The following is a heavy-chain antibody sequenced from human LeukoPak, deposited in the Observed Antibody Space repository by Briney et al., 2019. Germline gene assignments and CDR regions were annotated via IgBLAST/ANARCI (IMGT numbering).Heavy chain of an antibody. D-gene: IGHD6-13*01. CDR3: ARAEEQQLVPSDAFDI. CDR2: IIPIFGTA. J-gene: IGHJ3*02. V-gene: IGHV1-69*01. Sequence: SVKVSCKASGGTFSSYAISWVRQAPGQGLEWMGGIIPIFGTANYAQKFQGRVTITADESTSTAYMELSSLRSEDTAVYYCARAEEQQLVPSDAFDIWGQGTMVTVSS. CDR1: GGTFSSYA.